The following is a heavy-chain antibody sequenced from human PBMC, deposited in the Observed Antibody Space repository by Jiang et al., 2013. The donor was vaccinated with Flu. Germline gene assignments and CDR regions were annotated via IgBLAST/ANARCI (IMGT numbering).Heavy chain of an antibody. J-gene: IGHJ3*02. Sequence: QPGGSLRLSCAASGFTFSSHAMSWVRQAPGKGLEWVSTVYGNGAGTYYADSVKGRFTISRDNSKNTLYLQINPLRAEDTAVYYCAKPLGARNAFDMWGQGTMVTVSS. D-gene: IGHD3-16*01. CDR2: VYGNGAGT. CDR3: AKPLGARNAFDM. V-gene: IGHV3-23*01. CDR1: GFTFSSHA.